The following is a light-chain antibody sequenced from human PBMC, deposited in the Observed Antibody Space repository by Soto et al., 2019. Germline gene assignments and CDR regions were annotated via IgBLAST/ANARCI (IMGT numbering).Light chain of an antibody. V-gene: IGLV1-40*01. CDR1: SSNIGAGYD. Sequence: QSVLTXPSSVSGALGQRATISCTGSSSNIGAGYDVHWYQQLPGTAPKLLIYGSTYRPSGVPDRFSGSKSGTSASLAITELQVEDEADYYCQSYDSSLRGYVFGTGTKVTVL. CDR3: QSYDSSLRGYV. J-gene: IGLJ1*01. CDR2: GST.